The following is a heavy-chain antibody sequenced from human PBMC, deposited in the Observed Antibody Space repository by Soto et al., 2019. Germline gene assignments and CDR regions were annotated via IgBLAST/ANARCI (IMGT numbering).Heavy chain of an antibody. CDR1: GFIFSSST. J-gene: IGHJ5*01. D-gene: IGHD1-1*01. Sequence: GGSLRLSCAASGFIFSSSTLSWVRQAPGKGLEWVSCISPSSSYIYYADSGKGRFSISRDNAKNSLFLEMNNLRAEDTAVYYCARETRDSSAWDHGTLVTVAS. V-gene: IGHV3-21*01. CDR2: ISPSSSYI. CDR3: ARETRDSSA.